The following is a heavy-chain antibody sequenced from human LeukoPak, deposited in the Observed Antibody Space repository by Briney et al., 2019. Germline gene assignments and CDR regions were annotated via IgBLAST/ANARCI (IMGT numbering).Heavy chain of an antibody. CDR2: IYYSGST. D-gene: IGHD2-15*01. V-gene: IGHV4-59*01. CDR3: ARDVYPTYRYCSGGSCYGAFVY. J-gene: IGHJ4*02. Sequence: SETLSLTCTVSGGSLSSYYWSWLRQPPGKGLEWIGYIYYSGSTNYNPSLKSRVTISVDTSKNQFSLKLSSVTAADTAVYYCARDVYPTYRYCSGGSCYGAFVYWGQGTLVTVSS. CDR1: GGSLSSYY.